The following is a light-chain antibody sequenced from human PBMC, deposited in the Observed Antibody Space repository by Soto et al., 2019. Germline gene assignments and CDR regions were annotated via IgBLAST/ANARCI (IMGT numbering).Light chain of an antibody. CDR3: ATWDTRLNAGV. CDR1: SSNIGNSY. J-gene: IGLJ3*02. CDR2: DNN. V-gene: IGLV1-51*01. Sequence: QSVLMQPPSVSAAPGQKVTISCSGSSSNIGNSYVFWYQHLPGTAPKLLIFDNNQRPSGIPDRFSGSKSGTSATLGITGLQTGDEADYYCATWDTRLNAGVFGGGTKLTVL.